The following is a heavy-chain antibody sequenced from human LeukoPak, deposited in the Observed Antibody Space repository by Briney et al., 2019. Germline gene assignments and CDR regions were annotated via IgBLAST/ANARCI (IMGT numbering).Heavy chain of an antibody. Sequence: GRSLRLSCAASGFTFSSYAMHWVRQAPGKGLEWVAVISYDGSNKYYADSVKGRFTISRDNSKNTLYLQMNSLRAEDTAVYYCAKGSDARGYSYGSPGYFDYWGQGTLVTVSS. CDR1: GFTFSSYA. D-gene: IGHD5-18*01. CDR2: ISYDGSNK. V-gene: IGHV3-30-3*01. CDR3: AKGSDARGYSYGSPGYFDY. J-gene: IGHJ4*02.